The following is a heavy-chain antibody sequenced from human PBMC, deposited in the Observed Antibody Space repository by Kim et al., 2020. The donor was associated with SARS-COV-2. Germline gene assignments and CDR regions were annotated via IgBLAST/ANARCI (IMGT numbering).Heavy chain of an antibody. Sequence: GGSLRLSCTGSGFTLSTFAIHWVRQSPVKGLEWVAVISYDGTNQYYADSVRGRFLISRDNSKNTVYLEINSPRPEDTAIFYCARVALPGAFDSWGLGTLV. J-gene: IGHJ4*02. CDR1: GFTLSTFA. D-gene: IGHD6-19*01. CDR2: ISYDGTNQ. CDR3: ARVALPGAFDS. V-gene: IGHV3-30*04.